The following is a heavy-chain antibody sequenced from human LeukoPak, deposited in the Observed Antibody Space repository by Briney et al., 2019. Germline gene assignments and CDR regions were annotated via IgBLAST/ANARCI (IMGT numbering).Heavy chain of an antibody. J-gene: IGHJ4*02. Sequence: NPSETLSLTCTVSGGSISSYCWSWIRQPAGKGLKWIGRIYTSGSTNYNPSLKSRVTMSVDTSKNQFSLKLSSVTAADTAVYYCARVRYFDWGFDYWGQGTLVTVSS. D-gene: IGHD3-9*01. CDR1: GGSISSYC. CDR2: IYTSGST. V-gene: IGHV4-4*07. CDR3: ARVRYFDWGFDY.